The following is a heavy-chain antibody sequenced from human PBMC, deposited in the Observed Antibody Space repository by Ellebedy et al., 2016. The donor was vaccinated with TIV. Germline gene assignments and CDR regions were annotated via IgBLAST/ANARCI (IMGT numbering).Heavy chain of an antibody. CDR1: GFPFSNSW. CDR3: VRLNRGRFAFDY. V-gene: IGHV3-7*01. Sequence: GGSLRLXCAASGFPFSNSWMSWIRQTPGKGLQWVANINHDGSEKFYVDSVKGRFTISRDNTKNSLYLQMNSLRVEDTAVFYCVRLNRGRFAFDYWGQGTLVTVSS. J-gene: IGHJ4*02. D-gene: IGHD7-27*01. CDR2: INHDGSEK.